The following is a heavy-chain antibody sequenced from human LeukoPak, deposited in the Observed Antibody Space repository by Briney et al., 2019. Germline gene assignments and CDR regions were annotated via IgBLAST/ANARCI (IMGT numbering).Heavy chain of an antibody. CDR2: IIPILGIA. Sequence: GASVKVSCKASGGTFSSYTISWVRQAPGQGLEWMGRIIPILGIANYAQKFQGRVTITADKSTSTAYMELSSLRSEDTAVYYCAKDRIVAGRWGDPDAFDIWGQGTMVTVSS. CDR3: AKDRIVAGRWGDPDAFDI. J-gene: IGHJ3*02. CDR1: GGTFSSYT. V-gene: IGHV1-69*04. D-gene: IGHD3-10*01.